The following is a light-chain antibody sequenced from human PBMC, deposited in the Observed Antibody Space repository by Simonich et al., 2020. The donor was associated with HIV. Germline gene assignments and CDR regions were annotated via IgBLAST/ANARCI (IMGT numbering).Light chain of an antibody. J-gene: IGKJ2*01. V-gene: IGKV3-15*01. CDR2: GTT. CDR1: QSVGIN. Sequence: EIVMTQSPATLSVSPVERATLSCRASQSVGINLAWYQQKPGQAPRLLINGTTTRATGIPARFSGSGSGIEFTLTISSMQSEDFAVYYCQQYNNWLYTFGQGTKLEIK. CDR3: QQYNNWLYT.